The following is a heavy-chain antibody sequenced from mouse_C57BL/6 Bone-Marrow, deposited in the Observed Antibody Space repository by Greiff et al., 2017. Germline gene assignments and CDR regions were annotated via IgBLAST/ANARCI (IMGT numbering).Heavy chain of an antibody. V-gene: IGHV1-54*01. Sequence: QVQLQQSGAELVRPGTSVKVSCKASGYAFTNYLIEWVKQRPGQGLEWIGVINPGSGGTNYNEKFKGKATLTAEKSSSTAYMQLSSLTSEDSAVYFCARDYGSSYPPVFAYWGQGTLVTVSA. J-gene: IGHJ3*01. CDR3: ARDYGSSYPPVFAY. D-gene: IGHD1-1*01. CDR1: GYAFTNYL. CDR2: INPGSGGT.